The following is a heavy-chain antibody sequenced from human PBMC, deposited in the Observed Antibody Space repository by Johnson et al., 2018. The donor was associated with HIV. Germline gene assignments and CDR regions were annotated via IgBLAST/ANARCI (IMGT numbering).Heavy chain of an antibody. CDR3: AREGSSSSDDAFDI. CDR2: IWYDGSNK. D-gene: IGHD6-6*01. J-gene: IGHJ3*02. CDR1: GFTVSSNY. Sequence: MQLVESGGGVVQPGRSLRLSCAASGFTVSSNYMSWVRQAPGKGLEWVAVIWYDGSNKYYADSVKGRFTISRDNSKNTLYLQMNSLRAEDTAVYYCAREGSSSSDDAFDIWGQGTMVTVSS. V-gene: IGHV3-33*08.